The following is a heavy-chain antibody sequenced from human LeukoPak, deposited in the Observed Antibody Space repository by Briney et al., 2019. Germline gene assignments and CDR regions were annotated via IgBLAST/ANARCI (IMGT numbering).Heavy chain of an antibody. V-gene: IGHV1-18*01. CDR2: ISAYNGNT. D-gene: IGHD4-23*01. Sequence: GASVKVSCKASGYTFTSYGISWVRQAPGQGLEWMGWISAYNGNTNYAQKFQGRVTMTRDTSTSTVYMELNSLKTEDTAVYYCTTGNSIEVKDAFDIWGQGTMVTVSS. CDR3: TTGNSIEVKDAFDI. CDR1: GYTFTSYG. J-gene: IGHJ3*02.